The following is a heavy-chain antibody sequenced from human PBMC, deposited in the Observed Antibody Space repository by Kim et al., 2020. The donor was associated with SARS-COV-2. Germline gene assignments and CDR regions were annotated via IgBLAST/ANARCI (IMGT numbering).Heavy chain of an antibody. CDR1: GFTFSSYA. V-gene: IGHV3-30*04. CDR2: ISYDGSNK. CDR3: AREGRGYSFYGMDV. D-gene: IGHD5-18*01. Sequence: GGSLRLSCAASGFTFSSYAMHWVRQAPGKGLEWVAVISYDGSNKYYADSVKGRFTISRDNSKNTLYLQMNSLRAEDTAVYYCAREGRGYSFYGMDVWGQGTTVTVSS. J-gene: IGHJ6*02.